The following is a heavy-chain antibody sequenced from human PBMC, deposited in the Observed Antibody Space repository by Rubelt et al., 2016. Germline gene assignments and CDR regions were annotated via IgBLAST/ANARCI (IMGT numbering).Heavy chain of an antibody. CDR3: ARGGYSSSWYWVY. J-gene: IGHJ4*02. CDR1: GFTFSSFR. V-gene: IGHV3-7*01. Sequence: VQLVESGGGLVKPEGSLRLSCAASGFTFSSFRMTWVRQAPGKGLEWVANINQDGSEKYYVDSVKGRFTISRDNAENSLYLQRNSLRAEDTAVYYCARGGYSSSWYWVYWGQGTLVTVSS. D-gene: IGHD6-13*01. CDR2: INQDGSEK.